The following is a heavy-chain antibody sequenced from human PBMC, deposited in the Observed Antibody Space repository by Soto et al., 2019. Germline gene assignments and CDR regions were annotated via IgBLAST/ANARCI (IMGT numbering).Heavy chain of an antibody. V-gene: IGHV3-30*03. CDR1: GFTFSSYG. J-gene: IGHJ4*02. CDR3: ATSTYYYDSSGYDY. Sequence: QVQLVESGGGVVQPGRSLRLSCAASGFTFSSYGMHWVRQAPGKGLEWVAVISYDGSNKYYADSVKGRFTISRDNSKNTLYLQMNSLRAEDTAVYYCATSTYYYDSSGYDYWGQGTLVTVSS. CDR2: ISYDGSNK. D-gene: IGHD3-22*01.